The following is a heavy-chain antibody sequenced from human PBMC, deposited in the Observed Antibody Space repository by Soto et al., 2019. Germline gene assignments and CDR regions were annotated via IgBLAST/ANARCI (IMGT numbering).Heavy chain of an antibody. D-gene: IGHD3-22*01. CDR3: ARDLKIIYYYDSSGPDY. CDR1: GFTFSSYS. CDR2: ISSSSSTI. V-gene: IGHV3-48*02. Sequence: GGSLRLSCAASGFTFSSYSMNWVRQAPGKGLEWVSYISSSSSTIYYADSVKGRFTISRDNAKNSLYLQMNSLRDEDTAVYYCARDLKIIYYYDSSGPDYWGQGNLVTVSS. J-gene: IGHJ4*02.